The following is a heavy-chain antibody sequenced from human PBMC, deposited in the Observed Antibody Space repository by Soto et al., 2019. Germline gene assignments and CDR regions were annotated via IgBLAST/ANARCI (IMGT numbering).Heavy chain of an antibody. D-gene: IGHD6-6*01. Sequence: GGSLRLSCAASGFTFSSYWMSWVRQAPGKGLEWVANIKQDGSEKYYVDSVKGRFTISRDNAKNSLYLQMNSLRAEDTAVYYCASSEYSSSWPDAFDIWGQGTMVTVSS. CDR1: GFTFSSYW. CDR2: IKQDGSEK. J-gene: IGHJ3*02. V-gene: IGHV3-7*05. CDR3: ASSEYSSSWPDAFDI.